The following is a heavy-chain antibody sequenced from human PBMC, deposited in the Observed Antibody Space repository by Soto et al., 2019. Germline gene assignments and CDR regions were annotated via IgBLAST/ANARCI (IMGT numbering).Heavy chain of an antibody. CDR3: ARDYRYACDY. CDR1: GFTFSRFA. V-gene: IGHV3-23*01. J-gene: IGHJ4*02. CDR2: INSSGGTT. D-gene: IGHD3-16*02. Sequence: EVQLLESGGGLVQPGGSLRLSCAVSGFTFSRFAMSWVRQAPGKGLEWVSIINSSGGTTYYADSVKGRFTISRDNSKNTLYLQMNSPRAEDTAVYYCARDYRYACDYWGQGTLVTVSS.